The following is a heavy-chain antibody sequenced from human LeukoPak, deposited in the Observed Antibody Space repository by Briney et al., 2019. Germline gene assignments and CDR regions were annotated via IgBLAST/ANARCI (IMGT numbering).Heavy chain of an antibody. Sequence: GGSLRLSCAASGFTFDDYAMHWVRQAPGKGLEWVSGISWNSGSIGYADSVKGRFTISRDNAKNYLYLQMNSLRAEDTALYYCAKDTRGYGFLVDYWGQGTLVTVSS. CDR1: GFTFDDYA. CDR3: AKDTRGYGFLVDY. D-gene: IGHD5-18*01. J-gene: IGHJ4*02. V-gene: IGHV3-9*01. CDR2: ISWNSGSI.